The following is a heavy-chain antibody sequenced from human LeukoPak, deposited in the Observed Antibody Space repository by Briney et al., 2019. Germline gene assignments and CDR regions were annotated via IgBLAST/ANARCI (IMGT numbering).Heavy chain of an antibody. CDR2: ISGSDGST. V-gene: IGHV3-23*01. CDR3: ARDIVRGEYFQH. D-gene: IGHD3-16*02. CDR1: GVTFSSYA. J-gene: IGHJ1*01. Sequence: GGSLRLSCAASGVTFSSYAMSWVRQAPGKGLEWVSTISGSDGSTYYADSVKGRFTISRDNSKNTLYLQMNSLRAEDTAVYYCARDIVRGEYFQHWGQGTLVTVSS.